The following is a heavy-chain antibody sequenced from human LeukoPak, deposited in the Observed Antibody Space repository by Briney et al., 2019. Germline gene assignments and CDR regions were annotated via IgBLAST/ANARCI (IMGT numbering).Heavy chain of an antibody. J-gene: IGHJ4*02. Sequence: SETLSLTCTVSGGSISSSSYYWGWIRQPPGKGLEWIGSIYYSGSTYYNPSLKSRVTISVDTSKNQFSLKLSSVTAADTAVYYCARLPFTPYFDYWGQGTLVTVSS. CDR1: GGSISSSSYY. V-gene: IGHV4-39*01. CDR2: IYYSGST. D-gene: IGHD2-15*01. CDR3: ARLPFTPYFDY.